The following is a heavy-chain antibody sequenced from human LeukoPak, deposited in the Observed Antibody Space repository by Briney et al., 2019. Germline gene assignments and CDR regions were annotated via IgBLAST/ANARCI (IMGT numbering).Heavy chain of an antibody. CDR3: AREDDSSGYYHFDY. J-gene: IGHJ4*02. D-gene: IGHD3-22*01. CDR2: ISSSSSYI. CDR1: GFTFSSYS. V-gene: IGHV3-21*01. Sequence: PGGSLRLSCAASGFTFSSYSMNWGRQAPGKGLEWVSSISSSSSYIYYADSVKGRFTISRDNAKNSLYLQMNSLRAEDTAVYYCAREDDSSGYYHFDYWGQGTLVTVSS.